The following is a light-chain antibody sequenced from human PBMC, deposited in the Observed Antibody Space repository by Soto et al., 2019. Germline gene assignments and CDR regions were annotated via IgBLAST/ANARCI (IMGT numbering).Light chain of an antibody. V-gene: IGKV3-20*01. CDR1: QSVISNY. J-gene: IGKJ1*01. Sequence: EVVLTQSPGTVSLSPGERVTLSCRASQSVISNYLAWYQQRPGQAPRLLIYAASSRATGIPDRFSGSGSGTDFTLSISRLEPEDFAVYYCQQYGNSLTWKFGQGTKVE. CDR2: AAS. CDR3: QQYGNSLTWK.